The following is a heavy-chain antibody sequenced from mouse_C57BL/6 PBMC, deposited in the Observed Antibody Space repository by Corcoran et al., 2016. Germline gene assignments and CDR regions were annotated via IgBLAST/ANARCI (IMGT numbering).Heavy chain of an antibody. CDR1: GYTFTDYY. V-gene: IGHV1-84*01. D-gene: IGHD2-1*01. CDR3: ARQQIYYGNPYAMDY. CDR2: IYPGSGNT. J-gene: IGHJ4*01. Sequence: QIQLQQSGPELVKPGASVKISCKASGYTFTDYYINWVKQRPGQGLEWIGWIYPGSGNTKYNEKVKGKATLTVDTSSSTAYMQLCSLTSEDSAVYFCARQQIYYGNPYAMDYWGQGTSVTVSS.